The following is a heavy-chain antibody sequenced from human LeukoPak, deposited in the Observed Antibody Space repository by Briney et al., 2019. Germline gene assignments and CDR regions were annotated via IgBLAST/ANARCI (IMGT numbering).Heavy chain of an antibody. CDR3: VRGYYAGRGHHFEY. Sequence: GGSLRLSCAASGFTFSSYAMSWVRQASGKGLEWVSAISGTGATTYYADSVKGRFTISRDNSKNTLYLQMNSLRAEDTAVYYCVRGYYAGRGHHFEYWGQGTLVTVSS. J-gene: IGHJ4*02. D-gene: IGHD3-22*01. CDR2: ISGTGATT. CDR1: GFTFSSYA. V-gene: IGHV3-23*01.